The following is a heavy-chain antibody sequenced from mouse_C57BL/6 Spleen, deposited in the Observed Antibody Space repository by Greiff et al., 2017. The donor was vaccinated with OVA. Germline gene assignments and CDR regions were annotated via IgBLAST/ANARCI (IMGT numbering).Heavy chain of an antibody. CDR2: IYPRDGST. D-gene: IGHD2-4*01. CDR1: GYTFTDHT. J-gene: IGHJ1*03. CDR3: ASYYDYDRVYWYFDV. V-gene: IGHV1-78*01. Sequence: VQLQQSDAELVKPGASVKISCKVSGYTFTDHTIHWMKQRPEQGLEWIGYIYPRDGSTKYNEKFKGKATLTADKSSSTAYMQLNSLTSEDSAVYFCASYYDYDRVYWYFDVWGTGTTVTVSS.